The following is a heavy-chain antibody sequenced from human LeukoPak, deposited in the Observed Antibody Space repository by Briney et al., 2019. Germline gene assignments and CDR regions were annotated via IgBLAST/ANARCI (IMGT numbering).Heavy chain of an antibody. CDR2: IYYSGST. D-gene: IGHD6-13*01. J-gene: IGHJ6*03. Sequence: SETLSLTCTVSGGSISSSSYYWGWIRQPPGKGPEWIGSIYYSGSTYYNPSLKSRVTISVDTSKNQFSLKLSSVTAADTAVYYCARQGEQQLVYSYMDVWGKGTTVTVSS. CDR1: GGSISSSSYY. V-gene: IGHV4-39*01. CDR3: ARQGEQQLVYSYMDV.